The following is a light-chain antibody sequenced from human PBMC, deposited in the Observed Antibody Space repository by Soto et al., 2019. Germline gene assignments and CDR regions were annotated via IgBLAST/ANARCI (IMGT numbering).Light chain of an antibody. Sequence: QSALTQPRSVSGSPGQSVAISCTGTSSDVGGYNYVSWYQQHPGKAPKVMIYDVSKRPSGVPDRFSGSKSGNTASLTISGLQAEDEADYYCCSYAGGPYVFGTGTKVTV. CDR3: CSYAGGPYV. V-gene: IGLV2-11*01. CDR2: DVS. CDR1: SSDVGGYNY. J-gene: IGLJ1*01.